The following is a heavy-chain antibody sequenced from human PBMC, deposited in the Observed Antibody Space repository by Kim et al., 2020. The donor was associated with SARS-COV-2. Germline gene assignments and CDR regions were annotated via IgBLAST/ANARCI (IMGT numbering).Heavy chain of an antibody. J-gene: IGHJ4*02. CDR3: ARTSYANYDPSDY. CDR2: IIPIFGTA. Sequence: SVKVSCKASGGTFSSYAISWVRQAPGQGLEWMGGIIPIFGTANYAQKFQGRVTITADESTSTAYMELSSLRSEDTAVYYCARTSYANYDPSDYWGQGTLVTVSS. CDR1: GGTFSSYA. D-gene: IGHD3-22*01. V-gene: IGHV1-69*13.